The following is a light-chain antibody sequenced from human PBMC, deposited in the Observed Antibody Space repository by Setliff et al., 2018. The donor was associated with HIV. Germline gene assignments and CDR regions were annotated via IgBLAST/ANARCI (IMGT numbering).Light chain of an antibody. CDR1: SIDIGNYNY. CDR3: SAYAGSNNYGV. V-gene: IGLV2-8*01. J-gene: IGLJ1*01. CDR2: QVT. Sequence: QSALTQPPSASGSPGQSVTISCTGASIDIGNYNYVSWYQHHPGKAPKLIIYQVTERPSGVPDRFSGSKSANTASLTVSGLQAEDEADYYCSAYAGSNNYGVFGTGTKVTVL.